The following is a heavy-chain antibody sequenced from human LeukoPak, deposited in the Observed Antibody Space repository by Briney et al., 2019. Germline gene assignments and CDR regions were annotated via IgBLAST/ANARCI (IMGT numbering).Heavy chain of an antibody. D-gene: IGHD2-2*01. V-gene: IGHV1-69*01. J-gene: IGHJ4*02. Sequence: SVKVSCKASGGTFSSYAISWVRQAPGQGLEWMGGIIPIFGTANYAQKFQGRVTITADESTSTAYMELSSLRSEDTAVYYCARALRWCSSTSCPYYFDYWGQGTLVTVSS. CDR3: ARALRWCSSTSCPYYFDY. CDR1: GGTFSSYA. CDR2: IIPIFGTA.